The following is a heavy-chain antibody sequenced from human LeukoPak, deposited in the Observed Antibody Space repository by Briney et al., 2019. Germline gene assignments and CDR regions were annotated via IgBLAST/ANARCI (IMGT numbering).Heavy chain of an antibody. CDR3: ARGWQINSSGGFVDT. Sequence: ASLKVSCQASGYGFTYYYIHWIRQAPGQGLEWMGWINPSSGATVYAQKFQGRVTMTRYIFSTTAYMEINSLVSDDTTVYYCARGWQINSSGGFVDTWGQGTLVTVSS. CDR1: GYGFTYYY. J-gene: IGHJ5*02. D-gene: IGHD6-6*01. V-gene: IGHV1-2*02. CDR2: INPSSGAT.